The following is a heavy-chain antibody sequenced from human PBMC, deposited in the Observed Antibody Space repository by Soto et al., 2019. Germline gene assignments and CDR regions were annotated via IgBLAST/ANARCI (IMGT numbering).Heavy chain of an antibody. CDR1: GGTFSSYA. J-gene: IGHJ5*02. Sequence: SVKVSCKASGGTFSSYAISWVRQAPGQGLEWMGGIIPIFGTANYAQKFQGRVTITVDESTSTAYMELSSLRSEDTAVYYCARVVPSRSGYYTPSYWFDPWRQGTLVTVSS. D-gene: IGHD3-3*01. CDR2: IIPIFGTA. CDR3: ARVVPSRSGYYTPSYWFDP. V-gene: IGHV1-69*13.